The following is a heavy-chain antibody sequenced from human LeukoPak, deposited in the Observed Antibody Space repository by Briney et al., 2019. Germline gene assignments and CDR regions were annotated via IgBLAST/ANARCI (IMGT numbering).Heavy chain of an antibody. CDR3: ARDLQWELLYLDY. J-gene: IGHJ4*02. Sequence: SVKVSCKASGGTFSSYAISWVRQAPGQGLEWMGGIIPIFGTANYAQKFQGRVTITADKSTSTAYMELSSLRSEDTAVYYCARDLQWELLYLDYWGQGTLVTVSS. V-gene: IGHV1-69*06. CDR1: GGTFSSYA. D-gene: IGHD1-26*01. CDR2: IIPIFGTA.